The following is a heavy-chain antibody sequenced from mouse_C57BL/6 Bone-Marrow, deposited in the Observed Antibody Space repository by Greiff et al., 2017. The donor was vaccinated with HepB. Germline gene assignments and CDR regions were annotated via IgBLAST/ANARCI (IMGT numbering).Heavy chain of an antibody. CDR2: IYPGDGDT. V-gene: IGHV1-82*01. CDR1: GYAFSSSW. CDR3: ARSGLTGTFAY. Sequence: QVQLKESGPELVKPGASVKISCKASGYAFSSSWINWVKQRPGKGLEWIGRIYPGDGDTNYNGKFKGKATLTADKSSSTAYMQLSSLTSEDSAVYFCARSGLTGTFAYWGQGTLVTVSA. J-gene: IGHJ3*01. D-gene: IGHD4-1*01.